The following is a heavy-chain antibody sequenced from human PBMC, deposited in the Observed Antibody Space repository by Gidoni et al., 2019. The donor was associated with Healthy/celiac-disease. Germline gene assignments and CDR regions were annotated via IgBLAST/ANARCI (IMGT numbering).Heavy chain of an antibody. CDR3: ARLKFPQYYGSGSYYNGIGTYGMDV. D-gene: IGHD3-10*01. Sequence: KGLEWIGYIYYSGSTNYNPSLKSRVTISVDTSKNQFSLKLSSVTAADTAVYYCARLKFPQYYGSGSYYNGIGTYGMDVWGQGTTVTVSS. V-gene: IGHV4-59*08. CDR2: IYYSGST. J-gene: IGHJ6*02.